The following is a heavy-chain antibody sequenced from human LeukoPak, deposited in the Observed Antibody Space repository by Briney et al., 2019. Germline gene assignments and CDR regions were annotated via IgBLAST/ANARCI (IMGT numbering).Heavy chain of an antibody. CDR3: ARDDSGVMVRGNDAFDI. D-gene: IGHD3-10*01. Sequence: GASVKVSCKASGYTFTSYGISWVRQAPGQGLEWMGWISAYNGNTNYAQKLQGRVTMTTDTSTSTAYMELRSLRSDDTAVYYCARDDSGVMVRGNDAFDIWGQGTMVTVSS. CDR2: ISAYNGNT. J-gene: IGHJ3*02. CDR1: GYTFTSYG. V-gene: IGHV1-18*01.